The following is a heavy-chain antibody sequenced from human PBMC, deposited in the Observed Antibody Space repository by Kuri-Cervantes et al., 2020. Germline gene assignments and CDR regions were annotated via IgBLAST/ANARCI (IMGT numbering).Heavy chain of an antibody. J-gene: IGHJ5*01. CDR3: AKPRNLGLHWFDS. D-gene: IGHD3-16*01. CDR1: GFTFSSYA. V-gene: IGHV3-23*01. CDR2: ISGSGGST. Sequence: GGSLRLSCAASGFTFSSYAMSWVRQAPGKGLEWVSAISGSGGSTYYADSVKGRFTISRDNSKNTLYLQMSSLRAEDTAVYYCAKPRNLGLHWFDSWGQGTLVTVSS.